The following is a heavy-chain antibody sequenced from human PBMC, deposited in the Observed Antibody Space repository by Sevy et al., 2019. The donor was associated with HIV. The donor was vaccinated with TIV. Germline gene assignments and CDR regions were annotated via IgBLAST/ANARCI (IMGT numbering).Heavy chain of an antibody. CDR1: GASMKSYY. D-gene: IGHD3-22*01. Sequence: SETLSLTCSVSGASMKSYYWSWIRQSAGKGLEWIGRFYAIGNTNYNPSLKSRVTMSVDTSKNEFSLRLTSVTAADTAVYYCVTTYESGGHYYWYFDLWGRGTLVTVSS. CDR2: FYAIGNT. CDR3: VTTYESGGHYYWYFDL. V-gene: IGHV4-4*07. J-gene: IGHJ2*01.